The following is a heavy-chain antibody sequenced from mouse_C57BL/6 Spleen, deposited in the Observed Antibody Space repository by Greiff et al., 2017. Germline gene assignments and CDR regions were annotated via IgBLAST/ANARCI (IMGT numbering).Heavy chain of an antibody. Sequence: QVQLQQSDPELVQPGPSVTISCKVSGFTFTDHTIHWMKQWPEQGLEWIGYIYPRDGSTKYNEKFKGQATLTADTSSSAAYMLLNSLTSEGSAVYFWARTLFDCWGQGTTLTVSS. V-gene: IGHV1-78*01. CDR2: IYPRDGST. J-gene: IGHJ2*01. CDR3: ARTLFDC. CDR1: GFTFTDHT.